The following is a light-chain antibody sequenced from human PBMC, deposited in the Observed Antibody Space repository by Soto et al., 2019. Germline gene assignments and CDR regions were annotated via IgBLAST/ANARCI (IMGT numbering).Light chain of an antibody. J-gene: IGKJ1*01. CDR2: KAA. Sequence: DIQMTQSPSTLSASVGDRGTITCRASQTIDSWLAWYQQRPGKPPNLLIYKAATLASGVPSRFSGSGSGTEFTLTINSLQPDDFAAYYCQQYHIYSGTFGQGTKVDSK. CDR1: QTIDSW. CDR3: QQYHIYSGT. V-gene: IGKV1-5*03.